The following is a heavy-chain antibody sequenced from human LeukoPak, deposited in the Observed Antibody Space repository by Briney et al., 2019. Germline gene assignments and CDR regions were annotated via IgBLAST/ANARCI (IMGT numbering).Heavy chain of an antibody. J-gene: IGHJ6*03. V-gene: IGHV1-2*02. D-gene: IGHD4-23*01. CDR3: ARDLSGGYYYYYMDV. Sequence: ASVKVSCKASGYTFTGYYMHWVRQAPGQGLEWMGWINPNSGGTNYAQKFQGRVTMTRDTSISTAYMELSRLRSDDTAVYYCARDLSGGYYYYYMDVWGKGTTVTVSS. CDR2: INPNSGGT. CDR1: GYTFTGYY.